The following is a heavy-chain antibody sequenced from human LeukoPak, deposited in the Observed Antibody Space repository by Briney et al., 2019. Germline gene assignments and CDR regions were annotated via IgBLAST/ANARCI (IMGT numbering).Heavy chain of an antibody. CDR3: ARDLRGYSYGYAY. CDR2: INPNSGGT. D-gene: IGHD5-18*01. J-gene: IGHJ4*02. Sequence: ASVEVSCKASGYTFTGYYMHWVRQAPGPGLEWMGRINPNSGGTNYAQKFQGRVTMTRDTSISTAYMELSRLRSDDTAVYYCARDLRGYSYGYAYWGQGTLVTVSS. V-gene: IGHV1-2*06. CDR1: GYTFTGYY.